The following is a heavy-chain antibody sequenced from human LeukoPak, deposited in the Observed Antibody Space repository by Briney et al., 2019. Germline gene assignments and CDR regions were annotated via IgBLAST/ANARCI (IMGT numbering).Heavy chain of an antibody. CDR1: GGSISNNY. CDR3: ARGYDFWSGYPPTFDY. CDR2: IYHSGST. J-gene: IGHJ4*02. D-gene: IGHD3/OR15-3a*01. V-gene: IGHV4-59*12. Sequence: SETLSLTCTVSGGSISNNYWSWIRQPPGKGLEWIGYIYHSGSTYYNPSLKSRVTISVDRSKNQFSLKLSSVTAADTAVYYCARGYDFWSGYPPTFDYWGQGTLVTVSS.